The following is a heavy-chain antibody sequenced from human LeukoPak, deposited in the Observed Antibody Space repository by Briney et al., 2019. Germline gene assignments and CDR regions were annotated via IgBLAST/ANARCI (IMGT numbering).Heavy chain of an antibody. Sequence: SETLSLTCAVSGVSFSGYYLSWIRQPPGKGLEWIGEINHSGSTNYNASLKSRRTISVDRSKNQLSMKLSSVTAADTAVYYCARRPATYYYDSSGYFFAFQHWGQGTLVTVSS. CDR3: ARRPATYYYDSSGYFFAFQH. J-gene: IGHJ1*01. CDR1: GVSFSGYY. D-gene: IGHD3-22*01. V-gene: IGHV4-34*01. CDR2: INHSGST.